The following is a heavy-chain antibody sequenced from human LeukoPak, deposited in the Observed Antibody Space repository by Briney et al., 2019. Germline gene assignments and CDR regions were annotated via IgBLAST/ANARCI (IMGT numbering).Heavy chain of an antibody. D-gene: IGHD3-9*01. CDR2: TSYDGSNK. CDR3: ATEQELVGVGFYDRQRGYYFDY. Sequence: GRSLRLSCAASGFTFSSYGMHWVRQAPGKGLEWVAVTSYDGSNKYYADSVKGRFTISRDNSKNTLYLQMNSLRAEDTAVYYCATEQELVGVGFYDRQRGYYFDYWGQGTLVTVSS. V-gene: IGHV3-30*03. CDR1: GFTFSSYG. J-gene: IGHJ4*02.